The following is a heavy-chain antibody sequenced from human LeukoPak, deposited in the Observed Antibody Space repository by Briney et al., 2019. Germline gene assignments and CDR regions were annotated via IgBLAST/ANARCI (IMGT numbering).Heavy chain of an antibody. CDR1: GFTFSSYS. D-gene: IGHD6-13*01. CDR3: AKDPTAAGTENWFDP. J-gene: IGHJ5*02. Sequence: GGSLRLSCAASGFTFSSYSMNWVRQVPGKGLVWVSRINTDGRSTNYADSVKGRFTISRDNAKNTLYLQMNSLRAEDTAVYYCAKDPTAAGTENWFDPWGQGTLVTVSS. CDR2: INTDGRST. V-gene: IGHV3-74*01.